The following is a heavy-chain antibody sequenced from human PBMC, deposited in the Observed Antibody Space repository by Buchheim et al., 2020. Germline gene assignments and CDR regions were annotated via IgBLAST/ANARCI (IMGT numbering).Heavy chain of an antibody. Sequence: QVQLQESGPGLVKPSQTLSLTCTVSGGSISSGCYYWSWIRQHPGKGLEWIGYIYYSGSTSYTPSIKIRVTISVDTPKTQLSLKLSSVAAADTAVYYCARWYMAGKTYFDYWGQGTL. J-gene: IGHJ4*02. V-gene: IGHV4-31*03. CDR3: ARWYMAGKTYFDY. CDR1: GGSISSGCYY. CDR2: IYYSGST. D-gene: IGHD6-19*01.